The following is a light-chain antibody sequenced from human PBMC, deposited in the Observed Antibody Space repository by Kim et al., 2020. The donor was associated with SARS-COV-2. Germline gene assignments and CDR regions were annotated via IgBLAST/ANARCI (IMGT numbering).Light chain of an antibody. CDR1: GSNIGAGYD. CDR2: GNS. J-gene: IGLJ2*01. CDR3: QSYDSSLSGSRV. Sequence: VTISGTGRGSNIGAGYDVHWYQQLPGTAPKLLIYGNSNRPSGVPDRFSGSKSGTSASLAITGLQAEDEADYYCQSYDSSLSGSRVFGGGTQLTVL. V-gene: IGLV1-40*01.